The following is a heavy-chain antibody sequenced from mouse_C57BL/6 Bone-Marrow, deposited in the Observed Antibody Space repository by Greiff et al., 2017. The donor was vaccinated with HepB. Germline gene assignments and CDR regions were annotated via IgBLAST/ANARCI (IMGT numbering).Heavy chain of an antibody. CDR3: ARERHDYVYFDV. V-gene: IGHV1-26*01. CDR2: INPNNGGT. CDR1: GYTFTDYY. Sequence: EVQLQQSGPELVKPGASVKISCKASGYTFTDYYMNWVKQSHGKSLEWIGDINPNNGGTSYNQKFKGKATLTVDKSSSTAYMELRSLTSEDSAVYYCARERHDYVYFDVWGTGTTVTFSS. J-gene: IGHJ1*03. D-gene: IGHD2-4*01.